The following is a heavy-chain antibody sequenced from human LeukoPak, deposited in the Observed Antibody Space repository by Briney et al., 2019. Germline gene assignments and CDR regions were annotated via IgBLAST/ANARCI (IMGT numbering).Heavy chain of an antibody. Sequence: GGSLRLSCAASGFTFSSYAMHWVRQAPGKGLEWVAVISYDGSNKYYADSVKGRFAISRDNSKNTLYLQMNSLRAEDTAVYYCAREGGAAALGAFDIWGQGTMVTVSS. CDR1: GFTFSSYA. D-gene: IGHD6-13*01. V-gene: IGHV3-30*09. CDR2: ISYDGSNK. J-gene: IGHJ3*02. CDR3: AREGGAAALGAFDI.